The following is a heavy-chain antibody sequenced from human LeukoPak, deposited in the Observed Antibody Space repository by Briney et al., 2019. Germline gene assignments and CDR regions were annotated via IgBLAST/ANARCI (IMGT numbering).Heavy chain of an antibody. CDR1: GFTFSSYD. Sequence: GGSLRLSCAASGFTFSSYDMQWVRQVIGKGLEWVSAIGIAGDTHYSGSVKGRFTISRDNSINALYLQMNSLRLDDTAVYYCVGEIGPRSFDYWGQGTLVTVSS. CDR2: IGIAGDT. V-gene: IGHV3-13*01. D-gene: IGHD3-16*01. J-gene: IGHJ4*02. CDR3: VGEIGPRSFDY.